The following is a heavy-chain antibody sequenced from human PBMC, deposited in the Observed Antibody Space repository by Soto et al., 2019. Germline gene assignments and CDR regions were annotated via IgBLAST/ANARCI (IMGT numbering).Heavy chain of an antibody. Sequence: QVQLQESGPGLVKPSETLSLTCTVSGVSVNNGRYYWGWIRQPPGKGPEWIGSVYYNENTHYNPSLKSRATVSVDTSKNQFSLNLSSVTAADTAVYYCAKLFDAMVLSWGQGTLVTVSS. CDR3: AKLFDAMVLS. D-gene: IGHD5-18*01. CDR2: VYYNENT. J-gene: IGHJ5*02. CDR1: GVSVNNGRYY. V-gene: IGHV4-39*01.